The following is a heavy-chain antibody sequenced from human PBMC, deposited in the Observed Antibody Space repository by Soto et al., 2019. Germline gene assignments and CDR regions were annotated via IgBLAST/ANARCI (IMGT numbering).Heavy chain of an antibody. V-gene: IGHV1-69*13. Sequence: ASVKVSCKASGGTFSSYAISWVRRAPGQGLEWMGGIIPIFGTANYAQKFQGRVTITADESTSTAYMELSSLRSEDTAVYYCARKASYYYDSSGYPTSVYYYYGMDVWGQGTTVTVSS. CDR1: GGTFSSYA. D-gene: IGHD3-22*01. CDR3: ARKASYYYDSSGYPTSVYYYYGMDV. CDR2: IIPIFGTA. J-gene: IGHJ6*02.